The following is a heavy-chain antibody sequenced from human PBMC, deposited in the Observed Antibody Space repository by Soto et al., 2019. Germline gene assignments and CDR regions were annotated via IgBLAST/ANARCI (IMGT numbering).Heavy chain of an antibody. CDR2: ISGSGGNT. V-gene: IGHV3-23*01. CDR1: GFTFSTYA. D-gene: IGHD6-19*01. CDR3: AKGAGYSRGWYYFDY. J-gene: IGHJ4*02. Sequence: EVQLSESGGGLVQPGGSLRLSCAASGFTFSTYAMTWVRQAPGKGLEWVSVISGSGGNTYYADSVKGRFTISRDNSKNTLYLQMNSLGAEDTAVYYCAKGAGYSRGWYYFDYWGQGTLVTVSS.